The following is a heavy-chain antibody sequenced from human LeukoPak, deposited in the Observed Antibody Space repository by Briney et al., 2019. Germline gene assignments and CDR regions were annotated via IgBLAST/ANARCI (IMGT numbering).Heavy chain of an antibody. CDR2: TYYRSKGYS. CDR3: ARVVSREWFFDY. V-gene: IGHV6-1*01. Sequence: SQTLSLTCPISGDSVSSNSVAWIWTRHSPSRALKWLGRTYYRSKGYSDYAASVKIRIIINQDTSKNQFSLQLKSVTPEDTAVYYCARVVSREWFFDYWGQGTMVTVSS. D-gene: IGHD3-3*01. J-gene: IGHJ4*02. CDR1: GDSVSSNSVA.